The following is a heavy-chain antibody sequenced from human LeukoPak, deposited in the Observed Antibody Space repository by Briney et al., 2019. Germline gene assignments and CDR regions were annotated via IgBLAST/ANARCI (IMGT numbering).Heavy chain of an antibody. CDR3: AGHTLMTSIATYNWFHP. CDR1: GGSFSGYY. CDR2: INHSGST. D-gene: IGHD2-21*02. V-gene: IGHV4-34*01. Sequence: PSETLSLTCAVYGGSFSGYYWSWIRQPPKKGLEWIGEINHSGSTNYNPSLKSRVTISVDTSKNQFSLKVRSVTAADTAVYYCAGHTLMTSIATYNWFHPWGQGTLVTVSS. J-gene: IGHJ5*02.